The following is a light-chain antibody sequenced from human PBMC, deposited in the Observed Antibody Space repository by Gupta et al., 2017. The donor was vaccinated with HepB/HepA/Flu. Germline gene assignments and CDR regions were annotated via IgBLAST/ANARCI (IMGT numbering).Light chain of an antibody. J-gene: IGLJ1*01. CDR1: STHVGNYNY. CDR2: DVI. Sequence: ALKPPSTVSGSAGQSVTITCPATSTHVGNYNYVSWYQQMPGKAPKLMIYDVIKRPSGVPDRFSGSKSGNTASLTISGLQAEDEADYYCCSDAVTYPYVFGNGTKFTVL. CDR3: CSDAVTYPYV. V-gene: IGLV2-11*01.